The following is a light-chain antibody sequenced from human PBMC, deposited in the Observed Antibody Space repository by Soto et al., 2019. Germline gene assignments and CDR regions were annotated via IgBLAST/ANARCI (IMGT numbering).Light chain of an antibody. V-gene: IGKV3-15*01. CDR2: DAS. CDR1: QSVGGN. J-gene: IGKJ2*01. Sequence: EIVMTQSPATLSVSPGERATLSCRASQSVGGNLAWYQQRPGRSPRLLIYDASTRATDIPARFSGSGSGTEFTLTISSLQSEDFALYYCQQYNNWPLYTFGQGXKL. CDR3: QQYNNWPLYT.